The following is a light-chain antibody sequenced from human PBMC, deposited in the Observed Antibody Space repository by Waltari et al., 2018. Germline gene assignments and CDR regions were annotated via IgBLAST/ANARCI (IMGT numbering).Light chain of an antibody. CDR2: AAS. Sequence: DIQMTQSPSSLSASVGDRVTITCRASQSISSYLNWYQQKPGKAPKLLIYAASSLRSGVPSRFSGSGSGTDFTLTISSLQPEDFATYYCQQSYSTPGGITFGQGTRLEIK. J-gene: IGKJ5*01. V-gene: IGKV1-39*01. CDR1: QSISSY. CDR3: QQSYSTPGGIT.